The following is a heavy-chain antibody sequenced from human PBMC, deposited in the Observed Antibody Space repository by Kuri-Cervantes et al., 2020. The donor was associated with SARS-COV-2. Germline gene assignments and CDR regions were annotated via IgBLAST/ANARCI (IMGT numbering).Heavy chain of an antibody. V-gene: IGHV3-53*05. CDR1: GFTVSSNY. J-gene: IGHJ6*03. CDR2: IYRCGST. CDR3: ARDIPSFNWNYHPPYYYYYMDV. Sequence: GGSLRLSCAASGFTVSSNYMSWVRQAPGKGLEWVSLIYRCGSTYYADSVKGRFTISRDNSKNTLYLQMNSLRAEDTAVYYCARDIPSFNWNYHPPYYYYYMDVWGKGTTVTVSS. D-gene: IGHD1-7*01.